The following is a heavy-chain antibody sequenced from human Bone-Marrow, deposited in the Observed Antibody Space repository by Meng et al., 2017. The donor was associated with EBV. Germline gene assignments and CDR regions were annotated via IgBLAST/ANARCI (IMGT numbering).Heavy chain of an antibody. Sequence: VLLVESGGGLVKAGGSXXXXCAASGFTVSSNYMSWVRQAPGKGLEWVSVIYSGGSTYYADSVKGRFTISRDNSKNTLYLQMNSLRAEDTAVYYCARDPSGSSSHEDYWGQGTLVTVSS. V-gene: IGHV3-53*01. J-gene: IGHJ4*02. CDR2: IYSGGST. CDR1: GFTVSSNY. D-gene: IGHD6-13*01. CDR3: ARDPSGSSSHEDY.